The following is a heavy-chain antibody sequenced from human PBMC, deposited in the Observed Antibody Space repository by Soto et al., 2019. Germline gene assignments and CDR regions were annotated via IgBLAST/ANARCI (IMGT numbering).Heavy chain of an antibody. D-gene: IGHD3-16*01. Sequence: PGGSLRLSCAASGFIFSTAWMNWVRQSPGRGLEWVGRIKSKPDGETIDYASPVKGRFTISRDDSKRSAYLQMSSLKTEDTALYYCATGGYYFDYWGQGTLVTVSS. V-gene: IGHV3-15*01. CDR1: GFIFSTAW. J-gene: IGHJ4*02. CDR3: ATGGYYFDY. CDR2: IKSKPDGETI.